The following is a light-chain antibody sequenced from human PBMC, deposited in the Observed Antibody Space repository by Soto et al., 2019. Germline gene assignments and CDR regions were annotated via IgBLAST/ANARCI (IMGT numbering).Light chain of an antibody. Sequence: DIQMTQSPSSLSASVGDTVTITCRATQTISTILNWYQHKPGKAPKLLIYAASSLQSGVPSRFSGSGSGTDFTLTISSLQPEDFATYYCQQSYSTPHTFGQGTRLEI. CDR2: AAS. J-gene: IGKJ5*01. CDR1: QTISTI. CDR3: QQSYSTPHT. V-gene: IGKV1-39*01.